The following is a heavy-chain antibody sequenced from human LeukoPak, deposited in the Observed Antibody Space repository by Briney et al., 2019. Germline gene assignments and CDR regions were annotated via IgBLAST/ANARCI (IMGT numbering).Heavy chain of an antibody. Sequence: GGSLRLSCAASGFTFSSYCMHWVRQAPGKGLEWVAFIRYDGSNKYYADSVKGRFTISRDNSKNTLYLQMNSLRAEDTAVYYCVKVKYDSQRGAFDIWGQGTMVTVSS. V-gene: IGHV3-30*02. J-gene: IGHJ3*02. D-gene: IGHD3-22*01. CDR3: VKVKYDSQRGAFDI. CDR1: GFTFSSYC. CDR2: IRYDGSNK.